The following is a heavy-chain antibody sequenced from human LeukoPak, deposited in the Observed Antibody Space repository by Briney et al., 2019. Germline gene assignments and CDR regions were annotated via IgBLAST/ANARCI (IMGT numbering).Heavy chain of an antibody. CDR2: IYSGGST. Sequence: GGSLRLSCAASGFTVSSNYMSWVRQAPGKGLEWVSIIYSGGSTYYADSVKGRFTISRDNSRNTLYLQMNSLRAEDTAVYYCAREGIVGSTRDYWGQGTLVTVSS. CDR3: AREGIVGSTRDY. V-gene: IGHV3-53*01. J-gene: IGHJ4*02. D-gene: IGHD1-26*01. CDR1: GFTVSSNY.